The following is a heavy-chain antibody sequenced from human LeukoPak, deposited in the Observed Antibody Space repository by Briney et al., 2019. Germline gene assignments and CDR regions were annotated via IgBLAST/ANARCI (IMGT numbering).Heavy chain of an antibody. J-gene: IGHJ4*02. CDR1: GFTFSSYA. CDR3: ARENDQGFDY. D-gene: IGHD3-16*01. CDR2: ISNDGSSK. Sequence: GGSLRLSCAASGFTFSSYAMHWVRQAPGKGLDWVAVISNDGSSKYYAASVKGRFAISRGNSKNTLYLQMGSLRAEDTAVYYCARENDQGFDYWGQGTLVTVSS. V-gene: IGHV3-30*09.